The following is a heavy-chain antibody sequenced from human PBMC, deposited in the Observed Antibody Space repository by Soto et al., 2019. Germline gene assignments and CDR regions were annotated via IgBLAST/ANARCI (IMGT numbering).Heavy chain of an antibody. CDR3: ARVHKAYSSGWFPSQAFDY. V-gene: IGHV3-33*01. Sequence: QVQLVESGGGVVQPGRSLRLSCAASGFTFSSYCMHWVRQAPGKGLEWVAVIWYDGSNKYYADSVKGRFTISRDNSKNTLYLQMNSLRAEDTAVYYCARVHKAYSSGWFPSQAFDYWGQGTLVTVSS. CDR1: GFTFSSYC. D-gene: IGHD6-19*01. J-gene: IGHJ4*02. CDR2: IWYDGSNK.